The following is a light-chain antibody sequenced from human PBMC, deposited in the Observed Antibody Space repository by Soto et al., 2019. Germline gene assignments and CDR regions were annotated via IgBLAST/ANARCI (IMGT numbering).Light chain of an antibody. J-gene: IGLJ3*02. V-gene: IGLV4-69*01. Sequence: QLVLTQSPSASASLGASVKLTCTLSSRHSSYAIAWHQQQPEKGPRYLMKLNSDGSHTKGDGIPDRFSGSSSGAERYLTISSLQSEDEADYYCQTWGTGGVFGGGTKLTVL. CDR3: QTWGTGGV. CDR2: LNSDGSH. CDR1: SRHSSYA.